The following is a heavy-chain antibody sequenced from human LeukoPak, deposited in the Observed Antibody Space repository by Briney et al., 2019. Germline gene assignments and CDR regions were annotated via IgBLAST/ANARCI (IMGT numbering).Heavy chain of an antibody. CDR3: ARGSCSSTSCYRAYYYYMDV. CDR2: IYHSGST. D-gene: IGHD2-2*02. Sequence: SETLSLTCAVSGGSIRSGGYSWSWIRQPPGKGLEWIGYIYHSGSTYYNPSLKSRVTISVDRSKNQFSLKLSSVTAADTAVYYCARGSCSSTSCYRAYYYYMDVWGKGTTVTVSS. V-gene: IGHV4-30-2*01. J-gene: IGHJ6*03. CDR1: GGSIRSGGYS.